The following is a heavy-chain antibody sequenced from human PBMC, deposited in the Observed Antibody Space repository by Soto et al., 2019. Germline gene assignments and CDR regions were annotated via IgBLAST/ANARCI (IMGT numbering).Heavy chain of an antibody. V-gene: IGHV3-9*01. CDR3: AKYPNNPSNTGAAFDI. J-gene: IGHJ3*02. CDR2: ISWNSGSI. Sequence: EVQLVESGGGLVQPGRSLRLSCAASGFTFDDYAMHWVRQAPGKGLEWVSGISWNSGSIGYADSLKGRFTTSRDNAKNSLYLHMNSLRAEDTALYYCAKYPNNPSNTGAAFDIWRQGTMVTVSS. CDR1: GFTFDDYA. D-gene: IGHD1-20*01.